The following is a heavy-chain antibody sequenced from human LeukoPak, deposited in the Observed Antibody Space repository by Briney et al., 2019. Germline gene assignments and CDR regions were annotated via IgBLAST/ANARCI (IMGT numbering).Heavy chain of an antibody. CDR1: GYTFTSYG. D-gene: IGHD2-21*02. CDR2: MNPNSGNT. V-gene: IGHV1-8*03. J-gene: IGHJ6*03. Sequence: ASVKVSCKASGYTFTSYGISWVRQAPGQGLEWMGWMNPNSGNTGYAQKFQGRVTITRNTSISTAYMELSSLRSEDTAVYYCARAPVTAYYYYYYMDVWGKGTTVTVSS. CDR3: ARAPVTAYYYYYYMDV.